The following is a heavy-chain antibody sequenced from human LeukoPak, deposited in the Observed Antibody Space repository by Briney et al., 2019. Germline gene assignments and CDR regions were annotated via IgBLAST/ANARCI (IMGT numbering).Heavy chain of an antibody. Sequence: GGSLRLSCAASGFTFSSYSMNWVRQAPGKGLEWVSSISSSSSYIYYADSVKGRFTISRDNAKNSLYLQMNSLRAEDTAVYYCARDCGGDCYGAFDIWGQGTMVTVSS. CDR1: GFTFSSYS. J-gene: IGHJ3*02. D-gene: IGHD2-21*02. CDR3: ARDCGGDCYGAFDI. CDR2: ISSSSSYI. V-gene: IGHV3-21*01.